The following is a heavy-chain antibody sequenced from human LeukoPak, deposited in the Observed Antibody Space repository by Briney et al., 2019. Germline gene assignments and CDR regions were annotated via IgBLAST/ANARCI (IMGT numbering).Heavy chain of an antibody. CDR3: AREDHGYDILTGRAQDY. CDR2: ISAYNGNT. J-gene: IGHJ4*02. CDR1: GYTFTSYG. Sequence: ASVKVSCKASGYTFTSYGISWVRQAPGQGLEWMGWISAYNGNTNYAQKLQGRVTMTTDTSTSTAYMELRSLRSEDTAVYYCAREDHGYDILTGRAQDYWGQGTLVTVSS. V-gene: IGHV1-18*01. D-gene: IGHD3-9*01.